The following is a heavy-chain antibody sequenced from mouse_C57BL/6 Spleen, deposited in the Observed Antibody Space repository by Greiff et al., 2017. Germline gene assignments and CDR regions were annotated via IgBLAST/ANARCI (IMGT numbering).Heavy chain of an antibody. CDR1: GFNITDYY. Sequence: VQLQQSGAELVRPGASVKLSCTASGFNITDYYMHWVKQRPEQGLEWIGRLDPEDGDTEYAPKFQGKATMTADTSSNTAYLQLSSLTSEDTAVYYCTPPHSRESYWGQGTLVTVSA. CDR2: LDPEDGDT. V-gene: IGHV14-1*01. J-gene: IGHJ3*01. CDR3: TPPHSRESY. D-gene: IGHD1-1*01.